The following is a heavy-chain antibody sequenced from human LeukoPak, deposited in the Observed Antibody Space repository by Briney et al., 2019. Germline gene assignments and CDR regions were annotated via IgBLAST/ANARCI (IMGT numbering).Heavy chain of an antibody. Sequence: SQTLSLTCAISGDSVSSISVAWNWIRQSPSRGLEWLGRTYYRSKWYNDYPVSVKSRITINPDTSKNQFSLHLNSVTPEDTAVYYCARASSAWDYFDYWSQGTLVTVSS. V-gene: IGHV6-1*01. CDR2: TYYRSKWYN. D-gene: IGHD6-19*01. J-gene: IGHJ4*02. CDR1: GDSVSSISVA. CDR3: ARASSAWDYFDY.